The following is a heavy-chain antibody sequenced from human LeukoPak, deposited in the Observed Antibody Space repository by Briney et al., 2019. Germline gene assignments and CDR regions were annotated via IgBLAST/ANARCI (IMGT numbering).Heavy chain of an antibody. V-gene: IGHV1-2*06. CDR2: INPNSGAT. J-gene: IGHJ4*02. Sequence: ASVKVSCKASGYTFTDYYMHWVRQAPGQGLEWMGRINPNSGATDYAQKFQGRVTMTRDTSISTAYMELSSLRSEDTAVYYCARGFVIAVAGNFDYWGQGTLVTVSS. CDR3: ARGFVIAVAGNFDY. CDR1: GYTFTDYY. D-gene: IGHD6-19*01.